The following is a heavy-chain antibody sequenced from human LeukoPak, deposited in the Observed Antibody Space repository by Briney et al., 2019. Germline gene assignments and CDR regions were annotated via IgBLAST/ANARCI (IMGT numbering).Heavy chain of an antibody. J-gene: IGHJ4*02. V-gene: IGHV3-30*02. CDR1: GFIFSDYG. CDR3: AKSHQLLSD. CDR2: IRYDASNK. Sequence: GGSLRLSCAASGFIFSDYGMHWVRQAPGKGLDWVAFIRYDASNKYYADSVKGRFTISRDNSKNTLYLQMNSLKPEDTAVYYCAKSHQLLSDWGQGTLVTVPS. D-gene: IGHD2-2*01.